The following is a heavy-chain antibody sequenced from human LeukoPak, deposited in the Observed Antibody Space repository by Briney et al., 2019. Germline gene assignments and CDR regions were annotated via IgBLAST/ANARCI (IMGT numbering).Heavy chain of an antibody. D-gene: IGHD5-24*01. J-gene: IGHJ4*02. CDR1: SYDFTAYW. CDR2: INAGNSQT. Sequence: GESLKISCKGSSYDFTAYWIAWVRQRPGKGLEWMGNINAGNSQTTDSPSFQGQVTISVDKSISTAYLQLRSLKASDTAIYYCARHYSYNWFGYWGQGSPVTVSS. CDR3: ARHYSYNWFGY. V-gene: IGHV5-51*01.